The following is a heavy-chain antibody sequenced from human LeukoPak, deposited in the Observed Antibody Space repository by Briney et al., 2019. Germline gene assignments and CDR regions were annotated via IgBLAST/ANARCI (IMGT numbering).Heavy chain of an antibody. CDR1: GFTFSTYG. CDR3: ARDEAAAGDY. Sequence: TGGSLRLSCAASGFTFSTYGMHWVRQAPGKGLEWVAVISYDGSNKYYADSVKGRFTISRDNSKSTLYLQMNSLRAEDTAVHYCARDEAAAGDYWGQGTLVTVSS. V-gene: IGHV3-30*19. CDR2: ISYDGSNK. D-gene: IGHD6-13*01. J-gene: IGHJ4*02.